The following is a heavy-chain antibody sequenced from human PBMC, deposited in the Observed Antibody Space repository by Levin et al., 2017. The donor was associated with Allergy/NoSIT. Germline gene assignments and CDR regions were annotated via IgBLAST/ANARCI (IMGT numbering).Heavy chain of an antibody. CDR1: GYTFTSYA. CDR3: ARGAYDYIWGSYPQGFDY. D-gene: IGHD3-16*02. J-gene: IGHJ4*02. Sequence: ASVKVSCKASGYTFTSYAMHWVRQAPGQRLEWMGWINAGNGNTKYSQKFQGRVTITRDTSASTAYMELSSLRSEDTAVYYCARGAYDYIWGSYPQGFDYWGQGTLVTVSS. V-gene: IGHV1-3*01. CDR2: INAGNGNT.